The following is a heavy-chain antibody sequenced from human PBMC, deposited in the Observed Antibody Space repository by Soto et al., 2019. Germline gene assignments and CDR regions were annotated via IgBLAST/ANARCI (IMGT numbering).Heavy chain of an antibody. Sequence: EVQLVESGGGLVQPGGSLRLSCAASGFTFSDHYMDWVRQAPGKGLEWVGRTRNKANSYTTEYVASVKGRFTISRDDSKNSLYLQMNSLKTEDTAVYYCARDRSGSYDYWGQGTLVTVSS. CDR1: GFTFSDHY. CDR3: ARDRSGSYDY. CDR2: TRNKANSYTT. J-gene: IGHJ4*02. V-gene: IGHV3-72*01. D-gene: IGHD1-26*01.